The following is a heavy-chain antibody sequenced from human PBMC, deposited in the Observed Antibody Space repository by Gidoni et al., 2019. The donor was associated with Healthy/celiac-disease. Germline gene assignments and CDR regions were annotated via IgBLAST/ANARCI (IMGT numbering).Heavy chain of an antibody. Sequence: QVQLQESGPGLVKPSETLSLTCTVSGGSISSYYWSWIRQPPGKGLEWIGYIYYSGSNNYNPSLKSRVTISVDTSKNQFSLKLSSVTAAETAVYYCARTRVGNPGYPLHADYWGQGTLVTVSS. V-gene: IGHV4-59*01. J-gene: IGHJ4*02. D-gene: IGHD5-12*01. CDR3: ARTRVGNPGYPLHADY. CDR2: IYYSGSN. CDR1: GGSISSYY.